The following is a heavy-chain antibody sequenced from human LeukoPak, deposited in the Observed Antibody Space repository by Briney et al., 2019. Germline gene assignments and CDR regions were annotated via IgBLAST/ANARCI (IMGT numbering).Heavy chain of an antibody. D-gene: IGHD2-8*01. CDR3: ARDRLGYCTNGVCFPFDY. CDR2: ISAYNGNT. J-gene: IGHJ4*02. V-gene: IGHV1-18*01. CDR1: GYTFTSYG. Sequence: ASVEVSCKASGYTFTSYGISWVRQAPGQGLEWMGWISAYNGNTNYAQKLQGRVTMTTDTSTSTAYMELRSLRSDDTAVYYCARDRLGYCTNGVCFPFDYWGQGTLVTVSS.